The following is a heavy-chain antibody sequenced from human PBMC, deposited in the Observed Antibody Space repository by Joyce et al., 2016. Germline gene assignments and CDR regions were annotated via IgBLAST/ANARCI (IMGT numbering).Heavy chain of an antibody. J-gene: IGHJ4*02. CDR2: INQGGTEK. V-gene: IGHV3-7*03. Sequence: EVQLVESGGGLVQPGGSLRLSCAASGFTISNYWMAWVRQAPGKGLEWVANINQGGTEKNYVDSGKGRFIISRDNAKNSLYLQLNSRRAEDTAVYYCAELSVTWGQGTLVTVSS. CDR3: AELSVT. CDR1: GFTISNYW. D-gene: IGHD4-11*01.